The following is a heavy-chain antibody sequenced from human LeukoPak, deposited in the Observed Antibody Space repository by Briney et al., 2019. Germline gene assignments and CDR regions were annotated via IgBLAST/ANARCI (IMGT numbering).Heavy chain of an antibody. CDR2: VYYSGTT. J-gene: IGHJ4*02. V-gene: IGHV4-39*07. CDR1: GGSISLSYYY. CDR3: ARGDSSGYYYVDYFDY. Sequence: SEALSLTCSVSGGSISLSYYYWGWIRQPPGKALEWIGSVYYSGTTSYNPSLKSRVTISVDMSKNHFSLRLSSVTAADTAMYYCARGDSSGYYYVDYFDYWGQGTLVTVSS. D-gene: IGHD3-22*01.